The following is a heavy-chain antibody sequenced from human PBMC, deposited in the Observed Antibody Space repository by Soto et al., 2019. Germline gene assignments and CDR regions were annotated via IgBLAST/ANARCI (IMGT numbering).Heavy chain of an antibody. Sequence: QITLKESGPTLVKPTQTLTLTCTFSGFSLSTSGVGVGWIRQPPGKALEWLALIYWDDDKRYSPSLKSRLTITEDTSTDQVVLTMTNMDTVDTATYSCSHLPVTTFFDYWGQGTLVIVSS. CDR1: GFSLSTSGVG. D-gene: IGHD4-17*01. CDR3: SHLPVTTFFDY. J-gene: IGHJ4*02. V-gene: IGHV2-5*02. CDR2: IYWDDDK.